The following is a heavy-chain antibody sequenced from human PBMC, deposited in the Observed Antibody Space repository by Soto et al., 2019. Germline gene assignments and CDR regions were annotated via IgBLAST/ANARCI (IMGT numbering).Heavy chain of an antibody. V-gene: IGHV3-30*18. CDR3: AKGYCSSTSCYTFDY. CDR2: ISYDGSNK. Sequence: QVQLVESGGGVVQPGRSLRLSCAASGFTFSSYGMHWVRQAPGKGLEWVAVISYDGSNKYYADSVKGRFTISRDNSKNTLYLQMNSLRAEDTAVYYCAKGYCSSTSCYTFDYWAREPWSPSPQ. J-gene: IGHJ4*02. D-gene: IGHD2-2*02. CDR1: GFTFSSYG.